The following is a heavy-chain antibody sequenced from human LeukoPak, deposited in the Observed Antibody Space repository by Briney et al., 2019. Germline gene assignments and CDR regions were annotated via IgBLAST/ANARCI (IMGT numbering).Heavy chain of an antibody. Sequence: ASVKVSCKASGYTFTSYYMHWVRQAPGQGLEWTGIINPSGGSTSYAQKFQGRVTMTRDTSTSTVYMELSSLRSEDTAVYYCAREHILRYFDWLPLGFDPWGQGTLVTVSS. D-gene: IGHD3-9*01. V-gene: IGHV1-46*01. CDR2: INPSGGST. CDR3: AREHILRYFDWLPLGFDP. J-gene: IGHJ5*02. CDR1: GYTFTSYY.